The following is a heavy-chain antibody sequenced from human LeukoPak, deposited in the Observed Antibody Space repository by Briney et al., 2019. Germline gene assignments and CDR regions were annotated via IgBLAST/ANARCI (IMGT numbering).Heavy chain of an antibody. CDR1: GLTFSSYG. CDR2: ISYDGSNK. V-gene: IGHV3-30*18. J-gene: IGHJ4*02. Sequence: GGSLRLSCAASGLTFSSYGMHWVRQAPGKGLEWVAVISYDGSNKYYADSVKGRFTISRDNSKNTLYLQMNSLRAEDTAVYYCAKEVGGRSQDYWGQGTLVTVSS. CDR3: AKEVGGRSQDY.